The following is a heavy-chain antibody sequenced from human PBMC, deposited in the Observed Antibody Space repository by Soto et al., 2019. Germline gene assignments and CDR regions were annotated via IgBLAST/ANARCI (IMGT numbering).Heavy chain of an antibody. V-gene: IGHV1-18*01. CDR2: ISAYNGNT. CDR3: ARVSQYYGDYVKGFDY. J-gene: IGHJ4*02. Sequence: QVQLVQSGAEVKKPGASVKVSCKASGYTFTSYGISWVRQAPGQGLEWMGWISAYNGNTNYAQKLQGKGTMTTDTSTGTADLELRSLSSDDTAVYYCARVSQYYGDYVKGFDYWGQGTLVTVSS. D-gene: IGHD4-17*01. CDR1: GYTFTSYG.